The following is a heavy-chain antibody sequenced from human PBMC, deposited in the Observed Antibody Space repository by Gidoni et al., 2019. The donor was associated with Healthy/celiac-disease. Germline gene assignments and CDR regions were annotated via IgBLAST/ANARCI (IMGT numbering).Heavy chain of an antibody. CDR1: GFTFSSYW. Sequence: EVQLVESGGGLVQPGGSLRLSCAASGFTFSSYWMSWVRQAPGKGLEWLANIKQDGSKKYYVDSVKGRFTISRDNAKNSLYLQMNSLRAEDTAVYYCARNQIVVAHAFDIWGQGTMVTVSS. D-gene: IGHD2-15*01. CDR3: ARNQIVVAHAFDI. CDR2: IKQDGSKK. J-gene: IGHJ3*02. V-gene: IGHV3-7*01.